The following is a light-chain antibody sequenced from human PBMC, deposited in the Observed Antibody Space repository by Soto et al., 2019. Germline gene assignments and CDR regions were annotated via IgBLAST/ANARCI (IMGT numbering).Light chain of an antibody. V-gene: IGKV1-5*01. CDR2: DAS. J-gene: IGKJ1*01. CDR1: QSITTR. Sequence: DIQMTQSPSTLSASVGDRVTITCRASQSITTRLAWYQQKPGKAPKVLIYDASNLEYGVPSRFSGSGFGTEFILTISSLQPDDFATYCCQHYGGMWTFGQGTKVE. CDR3: QHYGGMWT.